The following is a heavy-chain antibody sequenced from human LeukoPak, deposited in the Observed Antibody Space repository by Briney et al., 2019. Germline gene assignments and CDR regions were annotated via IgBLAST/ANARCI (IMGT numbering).Heavy chain of an antibody. CDR1: GYSFTNYW. CDR2: IDPSDSYT. Sequence: GESLTISCKGSGYSFTNYWISWVRQMPGKRLEWMGRIDPSDSYTKYSPSFEGHVTISVDKSISTAFLQWNSLKASDSAMYYCATGASKVTTDFANYWGQGTQVAVSS. CDR3: ATGASKVTTDFANY. J-gene: IGHJ4*02. V-gene: IGHV5-10-1*01. D-gene: IGHD4-17*01.